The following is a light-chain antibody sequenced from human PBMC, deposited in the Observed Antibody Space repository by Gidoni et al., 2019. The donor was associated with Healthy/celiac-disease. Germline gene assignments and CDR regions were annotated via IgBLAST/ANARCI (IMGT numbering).Light chain of an antibody. CDR3: QQRRNWPPIT. CDR1: RSVSDY. CDR2: DAS. Sequence: VLTQSPATLSLSPGERATLSCRASRSVSDYLAWYQQKPGQAPRLRIYDASNRATGIPARFSGSGSGTDFTLTISSLEPEDFAVYYCQQRRNWPPITFGQGTRLE. V-gene: IGKV3-11*01. J-gene: IGKJ5*01.